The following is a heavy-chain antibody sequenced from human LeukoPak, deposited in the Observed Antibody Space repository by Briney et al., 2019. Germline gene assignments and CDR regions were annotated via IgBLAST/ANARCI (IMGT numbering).Heavy chain of an antibody. Sequence: GGSLRLSCAASGFTFSSYAMSWVRQAPGKGLEWVSAISGSGGSTYYADSVKGRFTISRDNSKNTLCLQMNSLRAEDTAVYYCAARGNYYDSSGYYSGGWFDPWGQGTLVTVSS. J-gene: IGHJ5*02. CDR1: GFTFSSYA. V-gene: IGHV3-23*01. D-gene: IGHD3-22*01. CDR2: ISGSGGST. CDR3: AARGNYYDSSGYYSGGWFDP.